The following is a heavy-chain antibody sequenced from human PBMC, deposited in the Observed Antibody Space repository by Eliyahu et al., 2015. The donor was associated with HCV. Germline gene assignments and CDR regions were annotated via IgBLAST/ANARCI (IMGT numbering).Heavy chain of an antibody. CDR2: IYYSGST. V-gene: IGHV4-59*08. Sequence: QVQLQESGPGLVKPSETLSLTCTVSGGSISSYYWSWIRQPPGKGLEWIGYIYYSGSTNYNPSLKSRVTISVDTSKNQFSLKLSSVTAADTAVYYCARRYSSSPGRHYYYYMDVWGKGTTVTVSS. D-gene: IGHD6-6*01. J-gene: IGHJ6*03. CDR1: GGSISSYY. CDR3: ARRYSSSPGRHYYYYMDV.